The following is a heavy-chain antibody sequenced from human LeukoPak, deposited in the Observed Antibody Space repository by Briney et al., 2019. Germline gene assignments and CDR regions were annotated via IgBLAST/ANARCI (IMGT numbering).Heavy chain of an antibody. J-gene: IGHJ5*02. V-gene: IGHV3-23*01. Sequence: GSLDLSCAASGFPFSSYAMSWVRQAPGEGLGWVSAISGSGGSTYYADSVKGRFIISRDNSKNTLYLQMSSLRAEDTAVYYCVKDYDSGGYNNWFDPWGQGTLVTVSS. CDR1: GFPFSSYA. D-gene: IGHD3-22*01. CDR2: ISGSGGST. CDR3: VKDYDSGGYNNWFDP.